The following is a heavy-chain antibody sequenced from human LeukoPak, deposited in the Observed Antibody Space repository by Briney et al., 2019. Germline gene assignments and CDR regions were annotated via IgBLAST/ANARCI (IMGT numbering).Heavy chain of an antibody. CDR2: IRFDGGHK. J-gene: IGHJ4*02. Sequence: GGSLRLSCAASGFTFSNYGMFWVRQAPGKGLDWVSFIRFDGGHKYYADSVKGRFTISRDNSKNTVYLQMDSLRADDTAVYYCAKVSESNYDILTGYYTPYYFDYWGQGTLVTVSS. CDR3: AKVSESNYDILTGYYTPYYFDY. D-gene: IGHD3-9*01. V-gene: IGHV3-30*02. CDR1: GFTFSNYG.